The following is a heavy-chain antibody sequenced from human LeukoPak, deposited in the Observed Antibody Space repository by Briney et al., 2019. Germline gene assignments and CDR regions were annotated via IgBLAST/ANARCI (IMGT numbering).Heavy chain of an antibody. D-gene: IGHD2-2*01. J-gene: IGHJ6*03. CDR2: MNPNSGNT. V-gene: IGHV1-8*01. Sequence: GASVKVSCKASGYTFTSYDINWVRQATGQGLEWMGWMNPNSGNTGYAQKFQGRVTMTRDTSISTVYMELSGLRSEDTAVYYCARAASWPPIGDSYYYMDVWGKGTTVAISS. CDR1: GYTFTSYD. CDR3: ARAASWPPIGDSYYYMDV.